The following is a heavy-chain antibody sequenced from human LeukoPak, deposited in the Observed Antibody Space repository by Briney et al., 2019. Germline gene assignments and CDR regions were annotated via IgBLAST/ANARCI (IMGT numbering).Heavy chain of an antibody. D-gene: IGHD3-10*01. V-gene: IGHV4-31*03. CDR2: IYYSGST. Sequence: SQTLSHLCTVSGGSINSGGYYWSWLRHHPGKGLEWFGYIYYSGSTYYIPSTKSRVTISVDTSKNQSSPKISSVSAADTAVYYCATSPVYYGSESYYAYYIDYWGQGTLVTVSS. J-gene: IGHJ4*02. CDR3: ATSPVYYGSESYYAYYIDY. CDR1: GGSINSGGYY.